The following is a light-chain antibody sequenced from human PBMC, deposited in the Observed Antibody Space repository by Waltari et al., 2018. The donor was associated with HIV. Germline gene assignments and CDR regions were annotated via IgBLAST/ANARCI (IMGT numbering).Light chain of an antibody. CDR1: DNTVGRPG. CDR2: RNT. V-gene: IGLV10-54*01. CDR3: SAWDTSLTAWV. J-gene: IGLJ3*02. Sequence: QAGLTQPPSVSKDLRQTATLTCCGNDNTVGRPGAAWLQQHQGHPPMLPSYRNTHRPSGISQKLSASRSGNIASLTITGLQPDDEADYYCSAWDTSLTAWVFGGGTRLTVL.